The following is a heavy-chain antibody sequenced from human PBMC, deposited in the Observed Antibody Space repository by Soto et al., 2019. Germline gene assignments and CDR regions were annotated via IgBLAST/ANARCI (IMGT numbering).Heavy chain of an antibody. CDR3: AREGRCSRTTCYGSYGMDV. CDR1: GYTLTSYD. Sequence: XSVKVACNAAGYTLTSYDIGWVRRATGQGLEWMGWMNPNSGNTGYAQKFQGRVTMTRNTSISTAYMELSSLRSEDTAVYYCAREGRCSRTTCYGSYGMDVWGQGTTVTVSS. J-gene: IGHJ6*02. CDR2: MNPNSGNT. D-gene: IGHD2-2*01. V-gene: IGHV1-8*01.